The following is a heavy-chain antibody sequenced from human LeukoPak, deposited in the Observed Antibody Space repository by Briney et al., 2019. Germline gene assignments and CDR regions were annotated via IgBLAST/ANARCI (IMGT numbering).Heavy chain of an antibody. V-gene: IGHV1-18*01. CDR1: GHTFSDYG. Sequence: EASVKVSCKASGHTFSDYGVTWVRQAPGQGLEWMGWISVSSGTTTYAENFQGRVTLTTDSSTSTAYMEVTSLTSDDTAVYYCARDVSRGYMDYWGHGTLVTVAS. J-gene: IGHJ4*01. CDR3: ARDVSRGYMDY. CDR2: ISVSSGTT.